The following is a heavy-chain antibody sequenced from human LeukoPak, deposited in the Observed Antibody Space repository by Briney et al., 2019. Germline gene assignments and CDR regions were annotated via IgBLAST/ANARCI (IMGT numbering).Heavy chain of an antibody. CDR2: IYYSGST. CDR1: GGSISSSSSTYH. D-gene: IGHD3-3*01. J-gene: IGHJ4*02. Sequence: HPSETLSLTCTVSGGSISSSSSTYHWGWIRQPPGKGLEWIGSIYYSGSTYYNPSLKSRVTISVDTSKNQFSLKLTSVTAADTAVYYCARLLYDFWSGSYYYFDYWGQGTLVTASS. V-gene: IGHV4-39*07. CDR3: ARLLYDFWSGSYYYFDY.